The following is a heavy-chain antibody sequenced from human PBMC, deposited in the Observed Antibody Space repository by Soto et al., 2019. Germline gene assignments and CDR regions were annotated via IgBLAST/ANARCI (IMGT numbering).Heavy chain of an antibody. Sequence: GESLKISCKAIDCTFTNYWIGWVRQTPGKGLEWMGIIFPGDSDTRYNPSFEGQVTVSADESISTAYLQWNTLKASDTAMYYCVRPNFGALTHFDFWGQGTLVT. V-gene: IGHV5-51*01. D-gene: IGHD3-16*01. CDR2: IFPGDSDT. CDR1: DCTFTNYW. J-gene: IGHJ4*02. CDR3: VRPNFGALTHFDF.